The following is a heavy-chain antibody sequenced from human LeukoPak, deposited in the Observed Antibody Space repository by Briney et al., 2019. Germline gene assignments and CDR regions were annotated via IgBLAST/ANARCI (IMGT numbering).Heavy chain of an antibody. Sequence: PSQTLSLTCTVSGGSISSGGYYWSWIRQHPGKGLEWIGYIYYSGSTYYNPSLKSRVTISVDTSKNQFSLKLSSVTAADTAVYYCARVRGSHHYYGMDVWGQGTTVTVSS. J-gene: IGHJ6*02. V-gene: IGHV4-31*03. D-gene: IGHD3-10*01. CDR1: GGSISSGGYY. CDR3: ARVRGSHHYYGMDV. CDR2: IYYSGST.